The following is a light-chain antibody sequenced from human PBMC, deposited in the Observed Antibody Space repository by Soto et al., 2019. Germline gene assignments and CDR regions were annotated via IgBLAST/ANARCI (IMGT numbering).Light chain of an antibody. CDR2: AAS. CDR3: QKCKVAPFT. CDR1: QDISNF. J-gene: IGKJ4*01. Sequence: DIPMTQSPSSLSAFVGDTVTITCRASQDISNFLAWYQQKPGKVPKLLIYAASTLQSGVPSRFSGSGSGTDFTLTISSLQPEDVATYYCQKCKVAPFTFGGGTEVEMK. V-gene: IGKV1-27*01.